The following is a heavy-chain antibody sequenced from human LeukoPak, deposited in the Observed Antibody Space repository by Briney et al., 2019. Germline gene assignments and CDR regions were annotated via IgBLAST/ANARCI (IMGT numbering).Heavy chain of an antibody. Sequence: PSETLSLTCTISGDSITSYYWSWIRQPPGKGLEWIGYIYYSGSTNYNPSLKGRVTISVDLSKNQFSLKLSSVTAADTAVYYCARATYSGSYLNSFDIWGQGTMVTVSS. CDR1: GDSITSYY. J-gene: IGHJ3*02. CDR3: ARATYSGSYLNSFDI. D-gene: IGHD1-26*01. V-gene: IGHV4-59*08. CDR2: IYYSGST.